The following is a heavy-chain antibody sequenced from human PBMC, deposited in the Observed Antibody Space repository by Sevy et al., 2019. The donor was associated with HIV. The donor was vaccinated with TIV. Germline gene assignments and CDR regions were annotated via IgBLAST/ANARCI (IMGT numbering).Heavy chain of an antibody. CDR2: ISYDGSNK. V-gene: IGHV3-30*18. J-gene: IGHJ5*02. CDR1: GFTFSSYG. Sequence: GGSLRLSCAASGFTFSSYGMHWVRQAPGKGLEWVAVISYDGSNKYYAESVKGRFTISRDNSKNTLYLQMNSLRAEDTAVYYCAKGGLAARPRNWFDPWGQGTLVTVSS. CDR3: AKGGLAARPRNWFDP. D-gene: IGHD6-6*01.